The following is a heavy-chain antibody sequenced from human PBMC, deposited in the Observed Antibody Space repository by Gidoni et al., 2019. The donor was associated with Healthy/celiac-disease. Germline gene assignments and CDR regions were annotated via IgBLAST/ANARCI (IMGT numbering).Heavy chain of an antibody. CDR1: GGSFSGYY. CDR3: ARSRRIAARRNYYYYGMDV. CDR2: INHSGST. Sequence: QVQLQQWGAGLLKPSETLSLTCAVYGGSFSGYYWSWIRQPPGKGLEWSGEINHSGSTNYNPSLKSRVTISVDTSKNQFSLKLSSVTAADTAVYYCARSRRIAARRNYYYYGMDVWGQGTTVTVSS. D-gene: IGHD6-6*01. V-gene: IGHV4-34*01. J-gene: IGHJ6*02.